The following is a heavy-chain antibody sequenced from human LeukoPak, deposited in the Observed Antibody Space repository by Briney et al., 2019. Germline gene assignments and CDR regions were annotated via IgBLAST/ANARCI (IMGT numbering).Heavy chain of an antibody. CDR1: GGSISSYY. CDR2: IYTSGST. CDR3: ARTGRIWFGELYWFDP. D-gene: IGHD3-10*01. J-gene: IGHJ5*02. V-gene: IGHV4-4*07. Sequence: SETLSLTCTVSGGSISSYYWSWIRQPAGKGLEWIGRIYTSGSTNYNPSLKSRVTMSVDTSKNQFSLKLSSVTAADTAVYYCARTGRIWFGELYWFDPWGQGTLVTVSS.